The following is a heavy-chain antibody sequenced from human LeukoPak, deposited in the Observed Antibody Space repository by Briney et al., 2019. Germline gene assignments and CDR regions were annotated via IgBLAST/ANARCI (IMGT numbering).Heavy chain of an antibody. CDR2: IYPGDSDA. CDR3: ARRRDLYSGSYYPFDY. CDR1: GYSFTNYW. J-gene: IGHJ4*02. V-gene: IGHV5-51*01. D-gene: IGHD1-26*01. Sequence: GGSLKISFKGSGYSFTNYWIGWVRQMPGKGLKWMGIIYPGDSDARYSPSFQGQVTISADKSISTAYLQWSSLKASDTAMYYCARRRDLYSGSYYPFDYWGQGTLVTVSS.